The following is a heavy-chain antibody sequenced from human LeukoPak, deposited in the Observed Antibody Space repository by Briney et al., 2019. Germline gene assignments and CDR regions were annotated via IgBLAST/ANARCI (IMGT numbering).Heavy chain of an antibody. Sequence: SETLSLTCAVYGETFSGYSWGWIRQPPGQGLEWIGEINHSGSTNYNPSLKSRVTISVDTPKNQFSLRLSSVTATDTAVYYCARRSRDGYISWGQGTLVTVSS. CDR2: INHSGST. CDR3: ARRSRDGYIS. J-gene: IGHJ5*02. V-gene: IGHV4-34*01. CDR1: GETFSGYS. D-gene: IGHD5-24*01.